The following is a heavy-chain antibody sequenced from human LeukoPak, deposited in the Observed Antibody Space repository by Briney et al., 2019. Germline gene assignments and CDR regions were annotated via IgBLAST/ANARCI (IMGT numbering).Heavy chain of an antibody. CDR3: ARVSYDFWSGYYFGY. CDR1: GYTFTSYG. Sequence: ASVKVSCKASGYTFTSYGISWVRQAPGQGLEWMGWISAYNGNTNYAQKLQGRVTMTTDTSTSTAYMELSSLRSEDTAVYYCARVSYDFWSGYYFGYWGQGTLVTVSS. J-gene: IGHJ4*02. V-gene: IGHV1-18*01. D-gene: IGHD3-3*01. CDR2: ISAYNGNT.